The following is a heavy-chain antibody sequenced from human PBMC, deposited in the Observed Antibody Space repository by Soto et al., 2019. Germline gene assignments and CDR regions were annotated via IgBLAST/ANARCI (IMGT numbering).Heavy chain of an antibody. CDR2: ISLTNYT. CDR1: GFACSDYY. V-gene: IGHV3-11*05. J-gene: IGHJ2*01. Sequence: QVHLVESGGGLVKPGGSLRLSCAASGFACSDYYMSWIRQAPGKGLEWVSYISLTNYTRYADSVKGRCTISRDNAKNSMFLQMYSRRVEHTAVYYCVRATSCDQWGRGTLVTVSS. CDR3: VRATSCDQ.